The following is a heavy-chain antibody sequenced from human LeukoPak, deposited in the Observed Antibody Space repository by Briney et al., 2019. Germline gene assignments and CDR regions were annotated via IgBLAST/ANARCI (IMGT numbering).Heavy chain of an antibody. V-gene: IGHV4-4*07. D-gene: IGHD3-10*01. CDR3: ARDSYYYGSGSYPLDY. J-gene: IGHJ4*02. Sequence: TPSETLSLTCTVSGGSISSYYWSWIRQPAGKGLEWIGRIYTSGSTNYNPSLKSRVTMSVDTSKNQFSLNLSSVTAADTAVYYCARDSYYYGSGSYPLDYWGQGTLVTVSS. CDR2: IYTSGST. CDR1: GGSISSYY.